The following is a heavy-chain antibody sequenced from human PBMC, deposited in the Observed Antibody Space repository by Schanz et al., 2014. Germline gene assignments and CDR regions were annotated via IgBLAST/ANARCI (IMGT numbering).Heavy chain of an antibody. J-gene: IGHJ6*02. D-gene: IGHD3-10*01. CDR1: GFTFSDHY. V-gene: IGHV3-72*01. CDR2: IRSKPNNYAT. Sequence: EVQLVESGGGMVQPGGSLRLSCAASGFTFSDHYMDWVRQAPGKGLEWVGHIRSKPNNYATEYAASMKGRFTISRDDSKNTTYLQMNSLRSDDAAVYYCARAQGVIRLYYGVDVWGQGTTVTVSS. CDR3: ARAQGVIRLYYGVDV.